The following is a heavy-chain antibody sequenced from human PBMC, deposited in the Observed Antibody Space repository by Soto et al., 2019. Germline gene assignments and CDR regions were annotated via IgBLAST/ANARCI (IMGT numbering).Heavy chain of an antibody. J-gene: IGHJ4*02. CDR3: ARRTTVPTGGFDY. CDR1: GGSFSGYY. D-gene: IGHD4-17*01. CDR2: INHSGST. V-gene: IGHV4-34*01. Sequence: SETLSLTCAVYGGSFSGYYWSWIRQPPGKGLEWIGEINHSGSTNYNPSLKSRVTISVDTSKNQFSLKLSSVTAADTAVYYCARRTTVPTGGFDYWGQGTRVTVS.